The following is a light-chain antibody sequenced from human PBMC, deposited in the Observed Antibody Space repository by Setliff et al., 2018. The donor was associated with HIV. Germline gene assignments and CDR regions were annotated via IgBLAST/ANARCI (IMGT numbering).Light chain of an antibody. CDR1: STGGVTQRYY. CDR3: SSYAGSNNV. Sequence: QAVVTQEPSVTVPPGGTVSLTCGSSTGGVTQRYYSYWYQQHPGKAPKLMIYEVSKRPSGVPDRFSGSKSGNTASLTVSGLQAGDEADYYCSSYAGSNNVFGTGTKVTVL. J-gene: IGLJ1*01. CDR2: EVS. V-gene: IGLV2-8*01.